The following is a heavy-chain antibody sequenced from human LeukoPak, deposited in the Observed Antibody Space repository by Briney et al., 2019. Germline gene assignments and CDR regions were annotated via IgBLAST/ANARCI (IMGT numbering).Heavy chain of an antibody. J-gene: IGHJ6*03. CDR2: ISGSGGST. V-gene: IGHV3-23*01. CDR1: GFTFSSYA. D-gene: IGHD3-9*01. CDR3: AKTPYYDILTGDFYYYYMDV. Sequence: PGGSLRLSCAASGFTFSSYAMSWVRQAPGKGLEWVSAISGSGGSTYYADSVKGRFTISRDNSKNTLYLQMNSLRAEDTAVYYCAKTPYYDILTGDFYYYYMDVWGKGTTVTVSS.